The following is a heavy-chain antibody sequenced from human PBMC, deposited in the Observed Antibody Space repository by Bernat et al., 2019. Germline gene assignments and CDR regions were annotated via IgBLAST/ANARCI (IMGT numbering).Heavy chain of an antibody. Sequence: QLQLQESGPGLVKPSETLSLTCTVSGGSISSSAYYWGWIRQPPGKGLEWIGSIYYSGNTYNNPSLKSRVTISVETSKNQFSLKLSSVTAADTAVYSCARLSSSYLDYWGRGTLVTVSS. J-gene: IGHJ4*02. V-gene: IGHV4-39*01. CDR2: IYYSGNT. D-gene: IGHD6-13*01. CDR3: ARLSSSYLDY. CDR1: GGSISSSAYY.